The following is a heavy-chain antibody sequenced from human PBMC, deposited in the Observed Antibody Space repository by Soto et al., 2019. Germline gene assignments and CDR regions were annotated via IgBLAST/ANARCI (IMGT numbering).Heavy chain of an antibody. Sequence: EVQLVASGGVLIQPGGSLRLSCAASGFAVNSNYMSWVRQAPGKGLEWVSGIYGGGTTYYSDSVKGRFTISRDNSKNTVFLQMNSLRAEDTAVYYCVRTSIYWGQGTRVIVSS. CDR3: VRTSIY. D-gene: IGHD2-2*01. CDR2: IYGGGTT. J-gene: IGHJ4*02. CDR1: GFAVNSNY. V-gene: IGHV3-53*01.